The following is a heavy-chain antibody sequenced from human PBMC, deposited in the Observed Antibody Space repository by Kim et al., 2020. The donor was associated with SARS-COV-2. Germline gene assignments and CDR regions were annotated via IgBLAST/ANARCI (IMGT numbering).Heavy chain of an antibody. Sequence: IPSLNSRVTISVDTCKNQISLWLSTVTAADTAVYYCARQTGSWYTWYFDLWGRGALVTVSS. V-gene: IGHV4-39*01. J-gene: IGHJ2*01. D-gene: IGHD6-13*01. CDR3: ARQTGSWYTWYFDL.